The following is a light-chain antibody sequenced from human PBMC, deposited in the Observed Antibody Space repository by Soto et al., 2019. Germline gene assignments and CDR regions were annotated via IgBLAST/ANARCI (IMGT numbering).Light chain of an antibody. CDR2: LNSDGSH. CDR1: SGHSSYA. CDR3: QTWGTGIRV. V-gene: IGLV4-69*01. J-gene: IGLJ2*01. Sequence: QPVLTQSPSASASLGASVKFTCTLSSGHSSYAIAWHQQQPEKGPRYLMKLNSDGSHSKGDGTPDRFSGSSSGAERYLTISSLQSEDEADYYCQTWGTGIRVFGGGTKLTVL.